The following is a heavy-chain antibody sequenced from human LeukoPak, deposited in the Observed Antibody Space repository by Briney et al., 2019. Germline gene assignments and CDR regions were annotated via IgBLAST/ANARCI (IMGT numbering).Heavy chain of an antibody. V-gene: IGHV3-7*01. CDR1: GFTFSSNW. Sequence: GGSLRLSCAASGFTFSSNWMSWVRQAPGKGLEWVANIKEDGSEKNYVDSVKGRFTISRDNAKNSLFLQMSSLRVEDTAVYYCARFANLASWGQRTQVTVSS. CDR2: IKEDGSEK. J-gene: IGHJ5*02. D-gene: IGHD3-16*01. CDR3: ARFANLAS.